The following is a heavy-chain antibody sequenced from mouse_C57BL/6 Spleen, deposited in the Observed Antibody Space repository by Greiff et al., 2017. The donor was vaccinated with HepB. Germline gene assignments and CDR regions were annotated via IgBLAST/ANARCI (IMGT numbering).Heavy chain of an antibody. J-gene: IGHJ3*01. CDR1: GYTFTDYY. CDR2: INPNNGGT. V-gene: IGHV1-26*01. D-gene: IGHD1-1*01. Sequence: VQLQQSGPELVKPGASVKISCKASGYTFTDYYMNWVKQSHGKSLEWIGDINPNNGGTSYNQKFKGKATLTVDKSSSTAYMELRSLTSEDSAVYYCATHYYGSRGGFAYWGQGTLVTVSA. CDR3: ATHYYGSRGGFAY.